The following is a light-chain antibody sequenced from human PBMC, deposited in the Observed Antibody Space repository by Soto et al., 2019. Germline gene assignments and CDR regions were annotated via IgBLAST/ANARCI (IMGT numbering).Light chain of an antibody. V-gene: IGLV1-44*01. CDR3: ATWDDSLNGHVV. Sequence: QSVLTQPASESGTPGQRVTISCSGSSSNIGSNTVNWYQQLPGTAPKFLIYINNQRPSGVPKRFSGSKSGTTASLAISGLQSEDGADYYSATWDDSLNGHVVFGGGTKHTVL. CDR1: SSNIGSNT. CDR2: INN. J-gene: IGLJ2*01.